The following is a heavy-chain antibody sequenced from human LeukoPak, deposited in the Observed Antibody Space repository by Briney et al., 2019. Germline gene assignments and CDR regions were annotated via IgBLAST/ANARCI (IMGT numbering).Heavy chain of an antibody. CDR3: ARPYYGGNSAAFDI. V-gene: IGHV4-61*08. Sequence: SETLSLTCTVSGGSISSGDYYWSWIRQPPGKGLEWIGYIYYSGSTNYNPSLKSRVTISVDTSKNQFSLKLSSVTAADTAVYYCARPYYGGNSAAFDIWGQGTMVTVSS. CDR2: IYYSGST. J-gene: IGHJ3*02. CDR1: GGSISSGDYY. D-gene: IGHD4-23*01.